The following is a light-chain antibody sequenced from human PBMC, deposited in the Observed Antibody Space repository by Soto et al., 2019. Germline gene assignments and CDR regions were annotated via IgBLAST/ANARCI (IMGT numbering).Light chain of an antibody. Sequence: EIVMTQSPATLSVSPGERATLSCRASQTVSSNLAWYQQKPGQAPRLLIYAASRRATGIPDRFSGSGSGTDFTLTISRLEPEDFAVYYCHHYGSSRTFGQGTKVDIK. CDR2: AAS. CDR3: HHYGSSRT. V-gene: IGKV3-20*01. CDR1: QTVSSN. J-gene: IGKJ1*01.